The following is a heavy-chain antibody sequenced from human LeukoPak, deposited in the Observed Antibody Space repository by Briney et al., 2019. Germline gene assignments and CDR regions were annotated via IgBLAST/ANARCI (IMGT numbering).Heavy chain of an antibody. D-gene: IGHD3-22*01. Sequence: GGSLRLSCAASGFTFSSYGMHWVSQAPGKGLEWVAFIRYDGSNKYYADSVKGRFTISRDNSKNTLYLQMNSLRAEDTAVYYCAKRVGDYYDSSGYSSHWGQGTLVTVSS. CDR3: AKRVGDYYDSSGYSSH. V-gene: IGHV3-30*02. CDR2: IRYDGSNK. J-gene: IGHJ4*02. CDR1: GFTFSSYG.